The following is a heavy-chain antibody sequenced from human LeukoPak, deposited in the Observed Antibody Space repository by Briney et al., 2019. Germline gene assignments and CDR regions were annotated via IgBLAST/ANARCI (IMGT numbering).Heavy chain of an antibody. CDR1: GFTFSSYG. V-gene: IGHV3-30*18. D-gene: IGHD3-10*01. J-gene: IGHJ6*02. CDR2: LSYDGSNK. Sequence: GGSLRLSCAASGFTFSSYGMHWVRQAPGKGLEWVAVLSYDGSNKYYADSVKGRFTISRDNSKNTLYLQMDSLRAEDTAVYYCAKDKGSGTHYSYSFHYYGLDVWGQGTTVTVSS. CDR3: AKDKGSGTHYSYSFHYYGLDV.